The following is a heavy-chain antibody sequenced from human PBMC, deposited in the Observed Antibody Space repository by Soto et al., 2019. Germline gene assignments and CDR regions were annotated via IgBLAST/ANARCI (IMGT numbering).Heavy chain of an antibody. CDR1: GGTFSNYA. CDR2: VIPVSGTP. CDR3: ARDRGSGSYYSVSDDWYFDL. D-gene: IGHD1-26*01. Sequence: QVQLVQSGAEVKKPGSSVKVSCKASGGTFSNYAICWVRQAPGQGLEWMGGVIPVSGTPKYAQKFQDRVLITADNSTSTAYMELTSLTSEDTAVYFCARDRGSGSYYSVSDDWYFDLWGRGTLVNVSS. V-gene: IGHV1-69*06. J-gene: IGHJ2*01.